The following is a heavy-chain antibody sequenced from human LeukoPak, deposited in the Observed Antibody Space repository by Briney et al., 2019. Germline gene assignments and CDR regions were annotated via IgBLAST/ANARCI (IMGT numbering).Heavy chain of an antibody. CDR2: INHIGSA. CDR3: ARKCSGGSCRAQHVFGDYYYMDV. D-gene: IGHD2-15*01. Sequence: PSETLSLTCAVYGGSFSGYYWSWIRQPPGQGLEWIGEINHIGSANYNPSLKSRVTISVDTSKNQFSLKLSSVTGADTAVYYCARKCSGGSCRAQHVFGDYYYMDVWGKGTTVTVSS. J-gene: IGHJ6*03. CDR1: GGSFSGYY. V-gene: IGHV4-34*01.